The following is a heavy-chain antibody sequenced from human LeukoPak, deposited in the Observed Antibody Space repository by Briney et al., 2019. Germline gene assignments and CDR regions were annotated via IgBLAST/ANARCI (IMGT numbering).Heavy chain of an antibody. CDR1: GLTVTNAW. CDR3: TKDRRGPAAGTWYFDS. CDR2: IASKTDGGAT. Sequence: GGSLRLSCSASGLTVTNAWMNWVRQAPGEGLDWVGRIASKTDGGATDYAAPVKGRFTISRDNSKNTVYLQLNSLRAGDTAIYYCTKDRRGPAAGTWYFDSWGQGTLVTVSS. D-gene: IGHD6-13*01. V-gene: IGHV3-15*07. J-gene: IGHJ4*02.